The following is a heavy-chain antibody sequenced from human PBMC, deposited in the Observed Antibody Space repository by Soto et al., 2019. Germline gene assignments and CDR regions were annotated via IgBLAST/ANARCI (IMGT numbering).Heavy chain of an antibody. CDR1: GFSLSTSGVG. V-gene: IGHV2-5*01. CDR2: IYWNDDK. CDR3: AHKRAPTYYYGSGSYSLFDY. Sequence: QITLKESGPTLVKPTQTLTLTCTFSGFSLSTSGVGVGWIRQPPGKALEWLALIYWNDDKRYSPSLKSRLTITKDTSKNQVVLTMTNMDPVDTATYYCAHKRAPTYYYGSGSYSLFDYWGQGTLVTVSS. D-gene: IGHD3-10*01. J-gene: IGHJ4*02.